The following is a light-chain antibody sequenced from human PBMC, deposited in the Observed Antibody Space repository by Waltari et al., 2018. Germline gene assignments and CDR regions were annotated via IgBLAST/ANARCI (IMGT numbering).Light chain of an antibody. CDR3: QVWDSSGDHPV. CDR2: DDT. V-gene: IGLV3-21*03. Sequence: SYVLTQPPSVSVAPGKTARISWQGQNIRSKTVHWYQQRPGQAPGLVIYDDTVRPSGIPDRIAGSDTATLTIARVEAGDEADYYCQVWDSSGDHPVFGGGTRLTVL. CDR1: NIRSKT. J-gene: IGLJ2*01.